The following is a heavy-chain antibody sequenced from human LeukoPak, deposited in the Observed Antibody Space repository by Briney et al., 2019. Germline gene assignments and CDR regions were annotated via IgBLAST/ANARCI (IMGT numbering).Heavy chain of an antibody. J-gene: IGHJ6*02. CDR3: ARARVLWFGELLPYYYSFMDV. CDR1: GVSLSGYF. Sequence: SETLSLTCAVYGVSLSGYFWSWIRQPPGTELEWIGGINHSGSTNYHPSLKSRVTMSVDTAKNQFSLKLSSVTAADTAVYYWARARVLWFGELLPYYYSFMDVWGQGSTVTVSS. CDR2: INHSGST. D-gene: IGHD3-10*01. V-gene: IGHV4-34*01.